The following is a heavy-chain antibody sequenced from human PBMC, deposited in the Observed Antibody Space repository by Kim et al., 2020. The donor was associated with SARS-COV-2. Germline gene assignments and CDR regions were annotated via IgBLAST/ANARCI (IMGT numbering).Heavy chain of an antibody. CDR3: ARDGVVVVVAATEGMDV. CDR1: GYTFTSYG. V-gene: IGHV1-18*04. CDR2: ISAYNGNT. J-gene: IGHJ6*02. D-gene: IGHD2-15*01. Sequence: ASVKVSCKASGYTFTSYGISWVRQAPGQGLEWMGWISAYNGNTNYAQKLQGRVTMTTDTSTSTAYMELRSLRSDDTAVYYCARDGVVVVVAATEGMDVWGQGTTVTVSS.